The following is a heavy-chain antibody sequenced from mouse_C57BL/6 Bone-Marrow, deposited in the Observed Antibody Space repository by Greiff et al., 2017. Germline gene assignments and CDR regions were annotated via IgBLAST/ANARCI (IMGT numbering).Heavy chain of an antibody. CDR3: ARDEEGYVDV. CDR2: IYPGSGNT. Sequence: QLQQAGAELVRPGASVKLSCTASGYTFTDYYINWVKQRPGQGLEWIARIYPGSGNTYSTEKFKGKATLPAEKSSSTAYMQLSSLTSWDSSVYYCARDEEGYVDVWGTGTTVTVSS. J-gene: IGHJ1*03. CDR1: GYTFTDYY. V-gene: IGHV1-76*01.